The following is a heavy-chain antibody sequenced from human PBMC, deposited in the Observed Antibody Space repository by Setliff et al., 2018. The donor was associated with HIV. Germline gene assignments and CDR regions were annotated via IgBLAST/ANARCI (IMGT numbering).Heavy chain of an antibody. D-gene: IGHD2-15*01. Sequence: PSETLSLTCAVYGGSFSGYCWSWIRQPPGKGLEWIGEIQHSGRTNYNPSLKSRVTTSVDTSKNQFSLRLSSVTAADTAMYYCARVSITYWYSIPTFYYYYMDVWGKGTKVTVS. CDR2: IQHSGRT. CDR3: ARVSITYWYSIPTFYYYYMDV. V-gene: IGHV4-34*01. J-gene: IGHJ6*03. CDR1: GGSFSGYC.